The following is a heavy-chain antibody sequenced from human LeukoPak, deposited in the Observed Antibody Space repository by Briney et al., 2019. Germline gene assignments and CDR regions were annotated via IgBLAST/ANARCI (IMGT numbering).Heavy chain of an antibody. Sequence: PSETLSLTCTVSGGSISSSSYYWGWIRQPPGKGLEWIGSIYYSGSTYYNPSLKSRVTISVDTSKNQFSLKLSSVTAADTAVYYCASRRIAAAGAFGNWGQGTLVTVSS. CDR1: GGSISSSSYY. D-gene: IGHD6-13*01. CDR3: ASRRIAAAGAFGN. J-gene: IGHJ4*02. CDR2: IYYSGST. V-gene: IGHV4-39*01.